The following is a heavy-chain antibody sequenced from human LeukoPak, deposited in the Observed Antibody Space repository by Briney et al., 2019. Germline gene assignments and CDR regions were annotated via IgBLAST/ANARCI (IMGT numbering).Heavy chain of an antibody. J-gene: IGHJ5*02. Sequence: GGSLRLSCAASGFTFSSYWMSWVRQAPGKGLEWVANIKQDGSEKYYVDSVKGRFTISRDNAKNSLYLQMNSLRAEDTAVYYCARDTMVRGVIGNWFDPWGRGTLVTVSS. D-gene: IGHD3-10*01. CDR2: IKQDGSEK. V-gene: IGHV3-7*04. CDR3: ARDTMVRGVIGNWFDP. CDR1: GFTFSSYW.